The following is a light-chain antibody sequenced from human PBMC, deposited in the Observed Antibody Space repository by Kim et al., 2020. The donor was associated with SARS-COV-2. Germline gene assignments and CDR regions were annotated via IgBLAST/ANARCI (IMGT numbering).Light chain of an antibody. CDR2: DAS. V-gene: IGKV3-11*01. CDR1: QSVSRY. Sequence: SFAPGERATLSCRASQSVSRYFAWYQQKPGQAPRLLIYDASNRATGIPARFSGSGSETDCTLTISSLEPEDFAIYYCQQRSNWPLTFGGGTKLEI. J-gene: IGKJ4*01. CDR3: QQRSNWPLT.